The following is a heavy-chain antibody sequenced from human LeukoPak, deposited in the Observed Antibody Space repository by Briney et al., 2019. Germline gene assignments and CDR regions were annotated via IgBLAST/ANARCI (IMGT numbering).Heavy chain of an antibody. J-gene: IGHJ4*02. CDR3: ARGVGATPELKVDY. D-gene: IGHD1-26*01. V-gene: IGHV4-59*12. Sequence: SETLSLTCTVSGGSISSYYWSWIRQPPGKGLEWIGDIYYSGSTNYKPSLKSRVTISVDTSKNQFSLKLSSVTAADTAVYYCARGVGATPELKVDYWGQGTLVTVSS. CDR2: IYYSGST. CDR1: GGSISSYY.